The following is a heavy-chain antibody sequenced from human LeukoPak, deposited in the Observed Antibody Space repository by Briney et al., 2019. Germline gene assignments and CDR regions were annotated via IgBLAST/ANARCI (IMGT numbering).Heavy chain of an antibody. D-gene: IGHD4-17*01. CDR2: ISSSSSYI. Sequence: TGGSLRLSCAASGFTFSSYSMNWVRQAPGKGLEWVSSISSSSSYIYYADSVKGRFTISRDNSKNTLYLQMNSLRAEDTAVYYCANPYGDSYYYYGMDVWGQGTTVTVSS. J-gene: IGHJ6*02. V-gene: IGHV3-21*04. CDR3: ANPYGDSYYYYGMDV. CDR1: GFTFSSYS.